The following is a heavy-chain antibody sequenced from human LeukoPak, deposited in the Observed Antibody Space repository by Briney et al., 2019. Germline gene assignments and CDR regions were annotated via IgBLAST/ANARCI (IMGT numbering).Heavy chain of an antibody. CDR2: IIPIFGTA. CDR3: ARDRDYYDSSGYYSPN. J-gene: IGHJ4*02. CDR1: GGTFSSYA. V-gene: IGHV1-69*01. D-gene: IGHD3-22*01. Sequence: SVKVSCKASGGTFSSYAISWVRQAPEQGLEWMGGIIPIFGTANYAQKFQGRVTITADESTSTAYMELSSLRSEDTAVYYCARDRDYYDSSGYYSPNWGQGTLVTVSS.